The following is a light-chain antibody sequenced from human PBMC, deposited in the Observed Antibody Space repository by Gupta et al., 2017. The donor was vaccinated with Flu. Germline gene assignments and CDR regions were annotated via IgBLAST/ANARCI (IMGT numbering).Light chain of an antibody. CDR1: SGSIASNY. CDR2: EDH. J-gene: IGLJ3*02. CDR3: QFYDSSNPHGV. Sequence: NFMLTQPLSVSESPGKPVTISCTRSSGSIASNYVQWYQQRPGSSPTTVIYEDHQRPCGVPDGFSGSIESSSNYASLNITGVKTEDEDDDYCQFYDSSNPHGVFGGGTKLTVL. V-gene: IGLV6-57*01.